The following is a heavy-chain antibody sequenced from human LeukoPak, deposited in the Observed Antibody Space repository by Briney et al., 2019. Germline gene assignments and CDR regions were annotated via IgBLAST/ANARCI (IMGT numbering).Heavy chain of an antibody. V-gene: IGHV3-48*03. CDR1: GFTFSTYE. D-gene: IGHD2/OR15-2a*01. Sequence: GGSLRLSCAASGFTFSTYEMNFVRQAPGKGLEWISYISASGKTTIYADSVKGRFTISRDNAKNSLYLQMNSLRAEDTAVYLCAKGDGHENKLPLDYWGQGTLVTVSS. J-gene: IGHJ4*02. CDR2: ISASGKTT. CDR3: AKGDGHENKLPLDY.